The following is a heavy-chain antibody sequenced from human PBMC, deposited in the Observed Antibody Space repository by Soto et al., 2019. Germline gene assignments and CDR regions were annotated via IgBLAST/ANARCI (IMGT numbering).Heavy chain of an antibody. Sequence: ETLSLTCTVSGGSISSYYWSWIRQPPGKGLEWIGYIYYSGSTNYNPSLKSRVTISVDTSKNQFSLKLSSVTAADTAVYYCARDRITIGGWFDPWGQGDLVTLSS. J-gene: IGHJ5*02. D-gene: IGHD3-10*01. CDR2: IYYSGST. V-gene: IGHV4-59*01. CDR1: GGSISSYY. CDR3: ARDRITIGGWFDP.